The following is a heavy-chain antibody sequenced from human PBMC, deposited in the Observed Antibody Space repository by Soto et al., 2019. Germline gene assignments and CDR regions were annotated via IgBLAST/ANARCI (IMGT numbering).Heavy chain of an antibody. D-gene: IGHD4-17*01. Sequence: KPSETLSLTCTVSGGSISSSSYYWGWIRQPPGKGLEWIGSIYYSGSTYYNPSLKSRVTISVDTSKNQFSLKLSSVTAADTAVYYCARRRSRPGLTDYWGQGTLVTVSS. CDR1: GGSISSSSYY. CDR3: ARRRSRPGLTDY. V-gene: IGHV4-39*01. CDR2: IYYSGST. J-gene: IGHJ4*02.